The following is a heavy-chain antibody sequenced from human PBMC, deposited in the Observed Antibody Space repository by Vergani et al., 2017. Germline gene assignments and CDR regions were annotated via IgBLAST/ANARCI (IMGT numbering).Heavy chain of an antibody. D-gene: IGHD2-2*02. CDR2: ISFDGTNE. V-gene: IGHV3-30-3*01. Sequence: QVHLVESGGGVVQPGTSLRLSCVVSGFALNRHAMYWVRQAPGKGLEWVVGISFDGTNEYYPDLVKGRFTISRDIAKNTLYLQVRSLRLEDTGVYHCVRDRGLXAGGRCYTEAWDYWGQGTPVTVSS. CDR3: VRDRGLXAGGRCYTEAWDY. J-gene: IGHJ4*02. CDR1: GFALNRHA.